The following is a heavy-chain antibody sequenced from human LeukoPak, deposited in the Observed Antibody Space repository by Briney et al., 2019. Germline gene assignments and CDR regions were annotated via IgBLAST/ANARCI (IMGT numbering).Heavy chain of an antibody. CDR3: AKDDDWGRYKH. V-gene: IGHV3-53*01. D-gene: IGHD3-16*01. J-gene: IGHJ1*01. CDR2: IYSGGST. CDR1: EFSVGSNY. Sequence: GGSLRLSCAASEFSVGSNYMTWVRQAPGKGLEWVSLIYSGGSTYYTDSVKGRFTISRDNSKNTQSLQMNSLRAEDTAAYYCAKDDDWGRYKHWGQGTLVTVSS.